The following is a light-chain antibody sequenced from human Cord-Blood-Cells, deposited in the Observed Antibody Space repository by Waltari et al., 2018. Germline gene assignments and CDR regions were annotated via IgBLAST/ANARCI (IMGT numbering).Light chain of an antibody. Sequence: DIVMNQSPDSLAVSLGERATINCKSSQSVLYSSNNKNYLAWYQQKPGQPPKLLIYWASTRESGVRDRFSGSGSGTDFTLTISSLQAEDVAVYYCQQYYSTPYTFGQGTKLEIK. CDR1: QSVLYSSNNKNY. CDR2: WAS. J-gene: IGKJ2*01. V-gene: IGKV4-1*01. CDR3: QQYYSTPYT.